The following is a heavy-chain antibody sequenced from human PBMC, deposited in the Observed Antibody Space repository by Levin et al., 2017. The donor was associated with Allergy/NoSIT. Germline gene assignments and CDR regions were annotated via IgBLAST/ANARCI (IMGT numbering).Heavy chain of an antibody. CDR1: GFTFSGYA. Sequence: GGSLRLSCAASGFTFSGYAMSWVRQAPGKGLEWVSGISGSGGSTYYADSVKGRFTISRDNSKNTLYLQMNSLRAEDTAIYYGAKVVVAAVNGYFDYWGQGTLVTVSS. V-gene: IGHV3-23*01. J-gene: IGHJ4*02. CDR3: AKVVVAAVNGYFDY. CDR2: ISGSGGST. D-gene: IGHD2-2*01.